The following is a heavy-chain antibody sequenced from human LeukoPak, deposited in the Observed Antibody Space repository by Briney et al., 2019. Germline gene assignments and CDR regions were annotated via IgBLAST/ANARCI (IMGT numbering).Heavy chain of an antibody. CDR1: GFTFSSYE. CDR2: ISGSGSTI. Sequence: GGSLRLSCAASGFTFSSYEMHWVRQAPGKGLEWVSYISGSGSTIYYADSVKGRFTISRDNAKNSLYLQMNSLRAEDTAVYYCARDYGGSSPFDYWGQGTLVTVSS. D-gene: IGHD4-23*01. CDR3: ARDYGGSSPFDY. J-gene: IGHJ4*02. V-gene: IGHV3-48*03.